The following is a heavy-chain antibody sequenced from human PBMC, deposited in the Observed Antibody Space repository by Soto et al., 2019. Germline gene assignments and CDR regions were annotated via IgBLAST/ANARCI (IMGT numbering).Heavy chain of an antibody. D-gene: IGHD3-3*01. CDR1: GYTFTSYY. Sequence: QVQLVQSGAEVKKPGASVKVSCKASGYTFTSYYMHWVRQAPGQGLEWMGIINPSGGSTSYAQKFQGRVTMTRDTSTSTVYMELSSLRSDDTAVYYCARQKEYYHFWSGYFSSFDYWGQGTLVTVSS. CDR2: INPSGGST. CDR3: ARQKEYYHFWSGYFSSFDY. J-gene: IGHJ4*02. V-gene: IGHV1-46*03.